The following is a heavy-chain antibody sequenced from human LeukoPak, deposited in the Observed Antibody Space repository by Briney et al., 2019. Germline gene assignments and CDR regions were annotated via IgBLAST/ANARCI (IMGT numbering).Heavy chain of an antibody. V-gene: IGHV1-69*05. CDR2: IIPIFGTA. CDR3: ARYSGYDLYYFDY. J-gene: IGHJ4*02. D-gene: IGHD5-12*01. CDR1: GGTFGSYA. Sequence: VASVKVSCKASGGTFGSYAISWVRQAPGQGLEWMGRIIPIFGTANYAQKFQGRVTITTDESTSTAYMELSSLRSEDTAVYYCARYSGYDLYYFDYWGQGTLVTVSS.